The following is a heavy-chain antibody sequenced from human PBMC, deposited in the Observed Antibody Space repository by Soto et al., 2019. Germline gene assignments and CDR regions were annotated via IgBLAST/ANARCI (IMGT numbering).Heavy chain of an antibody. CDR3: ARASGYYLCYYYYGMDV. Sequence: LSLTFTVSGGSFGSGSYYWSWIRQPPGKGLEWIGYIYYSWSTNYNPSLKSRVTISVDTYKNQFSLELSSVTAADTAVYYCARASGYYLCYYYYGMDVLGQPITIAVCS. CDR1: GGSFGSGSYY. CDR2: IYYSWST. D-gene: IGHD5-12*01. J-gene: IGHJ6*02. V-gene: IGHV4-61*01.